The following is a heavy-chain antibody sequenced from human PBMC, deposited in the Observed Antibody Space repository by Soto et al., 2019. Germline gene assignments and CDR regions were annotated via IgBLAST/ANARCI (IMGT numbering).Heavy chain of an antibody. Sequence: EVQLVESGGGLVQPGGSLKLSCAASGFTFSGSAMHWVRQTSGKGLEWVGRIRSKVNSYATAYAASVKGRFTISRDDSKNTAYLQMNSLKTEDTAVYYCTRDSSGWPDWGQGTLVTVSP. V-gene: IGHV3-73*02. CDR2: IRSKVNSYAT. J-gene: IGHJ4*02. CDR1: GFTFSGSA. CDR3: TRDSSGWPD. D-gene: IGHD6-19*01.